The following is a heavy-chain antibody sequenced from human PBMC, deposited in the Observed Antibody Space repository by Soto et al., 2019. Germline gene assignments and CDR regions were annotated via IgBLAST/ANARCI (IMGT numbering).Heavy chain of an antibody. Sequence: LRLSCAASGFTFSSYAMSWVRQAPGKGLEWVSAISGSGGSTYYADSVKGRFTISRDNSKNTLYLQMNSLRAEDTAVYYCAKDFPAAKFSSLFTLDYWGQGTLVTVSS. CDR1: GFTFSSYA. CDR2: ISGSGGST. D-gene: IGHD6-13*01. V-gene: IGHV3-23*01. CDR3: AKDFPAAKFSSLFTLDY. J-gene: IGHJ4*02.